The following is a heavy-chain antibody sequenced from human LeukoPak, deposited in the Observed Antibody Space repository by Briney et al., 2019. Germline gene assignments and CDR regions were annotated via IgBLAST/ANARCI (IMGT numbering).Heavy chain of an antibody. V-gene: IGHV4-30-2*01. CDR2: IYHSGST. D-gene: IGHD3-3*01. CDR3: ARVTYYDFWSGYYTFDP. J-gene: IGHJ5*02. Sequence: SQTLSLTCAVSGGSISSGGYSWSWIRQPPGKGLEWIGYIYHSGSTYYNPSLKSRVTISVDRSKNQFSLKLSSVTAADTAVYYCARVTYYDFWSGYYTFDPWGQGTLVTVSS. CDR1: GGSISSGGYS.